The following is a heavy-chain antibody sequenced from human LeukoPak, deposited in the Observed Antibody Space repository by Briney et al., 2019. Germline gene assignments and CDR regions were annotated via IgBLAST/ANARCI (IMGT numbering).Heavy chain of an antibody. V-gene: IGHV3-15*01. Sequence: GGSLRLSCAASGFTFSKAWMTWVRQAPGKGLEWVGRIKSITDGETTDYAAPEKGRVTISRDDSRNTLYLQMNSLKTEDTAVYYCTTDYTDSIPWGQGTLVTVSS. CDR3: TTDYTDSIP. D-gene: IGHD3-3*01. CDR1: GFTFSKAW. J-gene: IGHJ5*02. CDR2: IKSITDGETT.